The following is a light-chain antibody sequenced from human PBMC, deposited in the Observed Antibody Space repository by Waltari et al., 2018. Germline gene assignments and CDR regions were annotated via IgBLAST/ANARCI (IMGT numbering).Light chain of an antibody. V-gene: IGLV1-40*01. CDR2: GNS. CDR3: QSYDSSPYVV. J-gene: IGLJ2*01. CDR1: SPHNGAGYG. Sequence: QSVLTQPPPVPGVPGQRVIIPCPGSSPHNGAGYGEHWYQHPPGTAPKLLIYGNSNRPSGVPDRFSGSKSGTSASLAITGLQAEDEAHYYCQSYDSSPYVVFGGGTKVTVL.